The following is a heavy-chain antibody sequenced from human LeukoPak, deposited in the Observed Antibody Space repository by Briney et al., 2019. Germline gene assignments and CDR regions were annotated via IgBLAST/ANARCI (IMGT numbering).Heavy chain of an antibody. CDR2: IYKDGSEK. J-gene: IGHJ6*02. D-gene: IGHD3-10*01. CDR3: ARRGGGSSRMDV. CDR1: GFTFSSYW. V-gene: IGHV3-7*01. Sequence: GGSLRLSCAASGFTFSSYWMTWVRQAPGKGLEWVANIYKDGSEKHYVDSVKGRFTISRDNAEKSPYLQMSSLRVEDTAVYYCARRGGGSSRMDVWGQGTTVTVSS.